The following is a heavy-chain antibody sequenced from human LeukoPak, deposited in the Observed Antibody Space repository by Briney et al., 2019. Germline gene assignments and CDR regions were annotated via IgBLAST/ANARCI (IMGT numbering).Heavy chain of an antibody. J-gene: IGHJ4*02. Sequence: ASVKVSCKASGYTFTGYYMHWVRQAPGQGLGWMGWINPNSGGTNYAQKFQGRVTMTRDTSISTAYMELSRLRSDDTAVYYCAREYCSSTSCFLDYWGQGTLVTVSS. V-gene: IGHV1-2*02. D-gene: IGHD2-2*01. CDR3: AREYCSSTSCFLDY. CDR2: INPNSGGT. CDR1: GYTFTGYY.